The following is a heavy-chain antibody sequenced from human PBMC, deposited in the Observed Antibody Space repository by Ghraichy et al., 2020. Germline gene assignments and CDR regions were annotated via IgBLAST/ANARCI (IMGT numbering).Heavy chain of an antibody. CDR2: IYYSGSA. D-gene: IGHD6-13*01. Sequence: ESLNISCTVSGGSISSYCWSWIRQPPGKGLEWIGYIYYSGSANYNPALKSRVTISVDTSKSQFSLKLSSVTAADTAVYYCARHSSSWYFDYWGQGTLVTVSS. CDR1: GGSISSYC. J-gene: IGHJ4*02. V-gene: IGHV4-59*01. CDR3: ARHSSSWYFDY.